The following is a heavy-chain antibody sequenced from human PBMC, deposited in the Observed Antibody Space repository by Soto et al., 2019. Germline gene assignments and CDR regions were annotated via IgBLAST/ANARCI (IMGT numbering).Heavy chain of an antibody. CDR3: ARRTLNWNYVGWFDP. CDR1: GGSISSSSYY. J-gene: IGHJ5*02. V-gene: IGHV4-39*01. D-gene: IGHD1-7*01. CDR2: IYYSGST. Sequence: QLQLQESGPGLVKPSETLSLTCTVSGGSISSSSYYWGWIRQPPGKGLEWIGSIYYSGSTYYNPSLKSRVTISVDTSKNQFSLKLSSVTAADTAVYYCARRTLNWNYVGWFDPWGQGTLVTVSS.